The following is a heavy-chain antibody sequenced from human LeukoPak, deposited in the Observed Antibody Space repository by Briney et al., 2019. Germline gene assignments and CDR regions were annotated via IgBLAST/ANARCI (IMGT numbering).Heavy chain of an antibody. J-gene: IGHJ4*02. CDR3: AKAKTIVGATVHFDY. CDR2: ISGSGGST. V-gene: IGHV3-23*01. D-gene: IGHD1-26*01. Sequence: GGSLRLSCAASGFTFSKYVMSWVRQAPGKGLEWVSAISGSGGSTYYADSVRGRITISRDNSKNALYLQMDSLRAEDTAVYYCAKAKTIVGATVHFDYWGQGTLVTVSS. CDR1: GFTFSKYV.